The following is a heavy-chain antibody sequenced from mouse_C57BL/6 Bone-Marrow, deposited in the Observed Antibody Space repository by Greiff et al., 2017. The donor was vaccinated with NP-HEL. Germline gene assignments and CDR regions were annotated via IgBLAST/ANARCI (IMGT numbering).Heavy chain of an antibody. CDR3: ARRDYSNSFAY. Sequence: VQLVESGAELVRPGTSVKVSCKASGYAFTNYLIEWVKQRPGQGLEWIGVINPGSGGTNYNEKFKGKATLTADKSSSTAYMQLSSLTSEDSAVYFCARRDYSNSFAYWGQGTLVTVSA. CDR2: INPGSGGT. CDR1: GYAFTNYL. J-gene: IGHJ3*01. D-gene: IGHD2-5*01. V-gene: IGHV1-54*01.